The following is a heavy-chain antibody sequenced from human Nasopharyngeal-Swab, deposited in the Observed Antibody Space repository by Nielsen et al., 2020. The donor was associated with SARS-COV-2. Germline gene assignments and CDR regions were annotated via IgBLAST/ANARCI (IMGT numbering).Heavy chain of an antibody. Sequence: GGSLRLSCAASGSTFSSYAMSWVRQTPEKGLEWVSIISGRASSTYYADSVKGRFTIARDNSKNTLFLQMNSLRAEDTAVYYCAKEVAVPGTPFDYWGQGTLVTVSS. J-gene: IGHJ4*02. D-gene: IGHD6-19*01. CDR1: GSTFSSYA. V-gene: IGHV3-23*01. CDR2: ISGRASST. CDR3: AKEVAVPGTPFDY.